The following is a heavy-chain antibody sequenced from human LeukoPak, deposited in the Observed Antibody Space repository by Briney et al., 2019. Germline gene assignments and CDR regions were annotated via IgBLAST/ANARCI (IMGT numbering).Heavy chain of an antibody. CDR3: AKTSIMYSSSWFDS. V-gene: IGHV3-7*01. CDR1: GFTFSSYW. Sequence: PGGSLRLSCAASGFTFSSYWMSWVRQAPGKGLGWVANIKQDGSEKYYVDSVKGRFTISRDNAKNSLYLQMNSLRAEDTAVYYCAKTSIMYSSSWFDSWGQGTLVTVSS. CDR2: IKQDGSEK. D-gene: IGHD2-2*01. J-gene: IGHJ5*01.